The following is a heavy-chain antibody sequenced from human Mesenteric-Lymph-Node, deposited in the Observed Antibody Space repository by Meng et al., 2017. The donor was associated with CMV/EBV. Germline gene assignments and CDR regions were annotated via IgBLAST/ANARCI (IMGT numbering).Heavy chain of an antibody. CDR1: GFSLSTSGVG. D-gene: IGHD3/OR15-3a*01. J-gene: IGHJ4*02. V-gene: IGHV2-5*02. Sequence: SGFSLSTSGVGVGWIRQPPGKALEWLALIYWDDDKRYRPSLKSRLTITKDTSKNQVVLTMTNMDPVDTATYYCARRRLNTGGLGFDYWGQGTLVTVSS. CDR2: IYWDDDK. CDR3: ARRRLNTGGLGFDY.